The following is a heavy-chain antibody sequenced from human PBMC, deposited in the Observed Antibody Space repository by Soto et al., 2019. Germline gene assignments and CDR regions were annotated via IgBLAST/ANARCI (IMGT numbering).Heavy chain of an antibody. CDR1: GGTFSSYA. Sequence: ASVKVSCKASGGTFSSYAISWVRQAPGQGLEWMGGIIPIFGTANYAQKFQGRVTITADESTSTAYMELSSLRSEDTAVYYCAMGPDIAAPGYFDYWGQGTLVTVSS. J-gene: IGHJ4*02. V-gene: IGHV1-69*13. CDR2: IIPIFGTA. D-gene: IGHD6-13*01. CDR3: AMGPDIAAPGYFDY.